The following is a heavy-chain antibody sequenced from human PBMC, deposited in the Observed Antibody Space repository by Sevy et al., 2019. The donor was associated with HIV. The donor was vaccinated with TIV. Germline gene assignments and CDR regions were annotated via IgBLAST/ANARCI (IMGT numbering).Heavy chain of an antibody. Sequence: SETLSLTCTVSGGSISSYYWSWIRQPPGKGLEWIGYIYYSGSTNYNPSLKSRVTISVDTSKNQFSLKLSSVTAADTAVYYCARVAPPRGSGKAADVWGKGTTVTVSS. D-gene: IGHD3-10*01. V-gene: IGHV4-59*01. CDR1: GGSISSYY. CDR2: IYYSGST. J-gene: IGHJ6*04. CDR3: ARVAPPRGSGKAADV.